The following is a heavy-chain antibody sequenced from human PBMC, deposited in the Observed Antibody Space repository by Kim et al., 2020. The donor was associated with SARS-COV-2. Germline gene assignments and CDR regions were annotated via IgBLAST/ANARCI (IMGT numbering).Heavy chain of an antibody. J-gene: IGHJ3*02. CDR3: TRGYSGIFLYAFDI. D-gene: IGHD1-26*01. Sequence: GGSLRLSCAASGLSFSDHYMDWVRQAPGKGLEWVGRIGNKANSYTTEYAASVKGRFTISRDDSKNSLYLQMNSLKTEDTAVYHCTRGYSGIFLYAFDIWGQGTMVIVSS. CDR1: GLSFSDHY. V-gene: IGHV3-72*01. CDR2: IGNKANSYTT.